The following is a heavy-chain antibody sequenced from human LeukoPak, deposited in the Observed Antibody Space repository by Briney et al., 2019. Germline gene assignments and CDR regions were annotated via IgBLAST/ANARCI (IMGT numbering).Heavy chain of an antibody. D-gene: IGHD3-22*01. CDR1: GFTFSSYA. Sequence: GGSLRLSCAASGFTFSSYAMSWVRQAPGKGLEWVSGISWNSGSIGYADSVKGRFTISRDNAKNSLYLQMNSLRAEDTALYYCAKDQGDYYDSSALVYWGQGTLVTVSS. J-gene: IGHJ4*02. CDR2: ISWNSGSI. CDR3: AKDQGDYYDSSALVY. V-gene: IGHV3-9*01.